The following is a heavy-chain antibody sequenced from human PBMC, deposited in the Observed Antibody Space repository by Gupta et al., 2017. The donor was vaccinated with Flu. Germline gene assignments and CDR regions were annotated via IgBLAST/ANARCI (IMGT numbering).Heavy chain of an antibody. D-gene: IGHD1-26*01. CDR1: GFTFSGYY. Sequence: QVHLVESGGGLVKPGGSLRLSCVASGFTFSGYYMSWIRQAPGRGLEWVSYISGSSSDINYAVSVKGRFTSSRDNAKSSLYLLMDSLRAEDTAVYYCVRDISRVGATYYFDYWGQGTLVTVSS. J-gene: IGHJ4*02. CDR2: ISGSSSDI. CDR3: VRDISRVGATYYFDY. V-gene: IGHV3-11*05.